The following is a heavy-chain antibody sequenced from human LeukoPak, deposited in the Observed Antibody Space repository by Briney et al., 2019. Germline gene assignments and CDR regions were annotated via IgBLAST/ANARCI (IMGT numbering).Heavy chain of an antibody. V-gene: IGHV4-34*01. D-gene: IGHD5-12*01. CDR3: ARGEWLRSDDY. CDR1: GGSFSGYY. CDR2: INHSGST. J-gene: IGHJ4*02. Sequence: SETLSLTCAVYGGSFSGYYWSWIRQLPGKGLEWIGEINHSGSTNYNPSLKSRVTISVDTSKNQFSLKLSSVTAADTAVYYCARGEWLRSDDYWGQGTLVTVSS.